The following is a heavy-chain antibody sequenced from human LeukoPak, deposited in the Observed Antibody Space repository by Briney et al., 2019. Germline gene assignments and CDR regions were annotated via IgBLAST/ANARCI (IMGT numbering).Heavy chain of an antibody. CDR1: GFRLGSYS. CDR2: INSGSYTI. J-gene: IGHJ3*02. V-gene: IGHV3-48*02. D-gene: IGHD1-1*01. CDR3: ARVLLERPGINSFDM. Sequence: GGSLRLSCGASGFRLGSYSMDWVRQAPGKGLEWVSHINSGSYTIYYADSVKGRFTISRDNAGNSLYLQMNSLRDEDTAVYYCARVLLERPGINSFDMWGQGTMVTVSS.